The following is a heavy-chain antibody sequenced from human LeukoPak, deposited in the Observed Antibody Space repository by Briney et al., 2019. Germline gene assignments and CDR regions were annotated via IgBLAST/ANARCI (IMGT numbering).Heavy chain of an antibody. Sequence: GGSLRLSCAASGFTVSSSYMSWVRQAPGTGLEWVSVIYSGDNTYYADSVKGRFTISRDNSKNTLYLQMKSLRAEDTAVYYCARGYSSSWYGGADNYFDYWGQGTLVTVSS. D-gene: IGHD6-13*01. CDR3: ARGYSSSWYGGADNYFDY. J-gene: IGHJ4*02. CDR1: GFTVSSSY. CDR2: IYSGDNT. V-gene: IGHV3-66*01.